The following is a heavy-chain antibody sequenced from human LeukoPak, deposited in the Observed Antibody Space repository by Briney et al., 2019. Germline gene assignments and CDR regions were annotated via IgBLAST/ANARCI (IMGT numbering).Heavy chain of an antibody. J-gene: IGHJ4*02. CDR1: GFTFSSYG. CDR2: ISSSGGST. D-gene: IGHD2-2*01. Sequence: PGGSLRLSCAASGFTFSSYGMSWVRQAPGKGLEWVFTISSSGGSTYYVDSVKGRFTISRDNSKNTLYLQMNSLRAEDTAVYYCARRYCTSTSCSYFDYWGQGTLVTVSS. CDR3: ARRYCTSTSCSYFDY. V-gene: IGHV3-23*01.